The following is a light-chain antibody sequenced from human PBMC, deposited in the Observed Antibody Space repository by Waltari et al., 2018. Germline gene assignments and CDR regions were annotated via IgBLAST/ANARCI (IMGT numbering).Light chain of an antibody. CDR2: DVT. CDR3: SSYTSSNTVV. CDR1: SSDVGGYNF. J-gene: IGLJ2*01. V-gene: IGLV2-14*03. Sequence: QSALTQPASVSGSPGQSITISCTGTSSDVGGYNFISWHQQHPGQAPKLMIYDVTNRPSRVSDRFSGSKSGNTASLTISGLQAEDEADYYCSSYTSSNTVVFGGGTKLTVL.